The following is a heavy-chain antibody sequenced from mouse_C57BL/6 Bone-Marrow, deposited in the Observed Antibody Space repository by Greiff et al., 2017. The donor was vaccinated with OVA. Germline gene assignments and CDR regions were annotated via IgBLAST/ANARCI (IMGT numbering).Heavy chain of an antibody. CDR3: ARHGSSRRAMDD. CDR1: GFSFTSYA. Sequence: VQGVESGPGLVAPSQSLSITCTVSGFSFTSYAIRWVRQPPGKGLEWLGVIWTGGGTNYYSAPNSSLSISTDNSTSQVFLKMNSLQTDDTARDYCARHGSSRRAMDDWGQGTSVTVSS. D-gene: IGHD1-1*01. CDR2: IWTGGGT. J-gene: IGHJ4*01. V-gene: IGHV2-9-1*01.